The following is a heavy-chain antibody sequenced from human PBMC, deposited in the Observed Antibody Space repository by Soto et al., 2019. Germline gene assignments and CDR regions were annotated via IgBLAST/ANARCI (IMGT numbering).Heavy chain of an antibody. D-gene: IGHD6-13*01. Sequence: ASVKVSCKASGYTFTSYAMHWVRQAPGQRLEWMGWINAGNGNTKYSQKFQGRVTITRDTSASTAYMELSSLRSENTAVYYCARPGSKGSLMGFLREYSSTRRHAFDIWGQGTMVTVSS. CDR3: ARPGSKGSLMGFLREYSSTRRHAFDI. CDR2: INAGNGNT. J-gene: IGHJ3*02. V-gene: IGHV1-3*01. CDR1: GYTFTSYA.